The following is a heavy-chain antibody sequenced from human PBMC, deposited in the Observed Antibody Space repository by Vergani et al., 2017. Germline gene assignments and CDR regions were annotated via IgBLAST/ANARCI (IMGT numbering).Heavy chain of an antibody. D-gene: IGHD2-21*01. CDR3: AKAREQNCKGGNCYSYYYGLDL. CDR1: GFTFSSYA. V-gene: IGHV3-23*01. CDR2: ISGSGGNT. J-gene: IGHJ6*02. Sequence: EVQLLESGGNLIQPGGSLRLSCGASGFTFSSYAMTWVRLAPGKGLQWVSAISGSGGNTFYTDSVKVRFTISRDNSKDTLYLQMNSLRVEDTAKYYCAKAREQNCKGGNCYSYYYGLDLWGQGTTVTVSS.